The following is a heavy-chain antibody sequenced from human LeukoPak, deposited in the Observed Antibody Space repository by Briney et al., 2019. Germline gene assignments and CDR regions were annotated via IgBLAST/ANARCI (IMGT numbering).Heavy chain of an antibody. V-gene: IGHV5-51*01. D-gene: IGHD2-15*01. Sequence: GESLKISCRGSGXSFTTYCIGWVRLMPGKGLEWMGIIYPSDYNTAYSPSFQGQVTISADKSISTAYLQWHSLKASGTAMYYCARLFWSAVSCYVDYWGQGTLVTVAS. CDR3: ARLFWSAVSCYVDY. CDR1: GXSFTTYC. CDR2: IYPSDYNT. J-gene: IGHJ4*02.